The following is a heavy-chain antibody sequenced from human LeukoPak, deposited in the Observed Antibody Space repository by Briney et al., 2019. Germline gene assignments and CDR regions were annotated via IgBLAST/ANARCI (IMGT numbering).Heavy chain of an antibody. D-gene: IGHD2-21*02. J-gene: IGHJ6*02. Sequence: SVKVSCKASGATFSTYAFSWVRQAPGQGLEWMGRIIPILGIANYAQKFQGRVTITADKSTSTAYMGLSSLRSEDTAVYYCARGDHVVVVTANPDYYGMDVWGQGTTVTVSS. CDR2: IIPILGIA. V-gene: IGHV1-69*04. CDR3: ARGDHVVVVTANPDYYGMDV. CDR1: GATFSTYA.